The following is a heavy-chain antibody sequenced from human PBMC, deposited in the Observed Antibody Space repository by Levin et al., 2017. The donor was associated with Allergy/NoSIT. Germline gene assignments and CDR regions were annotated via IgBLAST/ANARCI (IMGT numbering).Heavy chain of an antibody. CDR2: ISGSGGST. V-gene: IGHV3-23*01. CDR3: AKNAPSEQQAFDY. D-gene: IGHD6-13*01. Sequence: GESLKISCAASGFTFSSYAMSWVRQAPGKGLEWVSAISGSGGSTYYADSVKGRFTISRDNSKNTLYLQMNSLRAEDTAVYYCAKNAPSEQQAFDYWGQGTLVTVSS. J-gene: IGHJ4*02. CDR1: GFTFSSYA.